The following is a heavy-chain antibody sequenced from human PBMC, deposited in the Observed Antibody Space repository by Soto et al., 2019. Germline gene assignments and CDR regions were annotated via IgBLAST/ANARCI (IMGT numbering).Heavy chain of an antibody. J-gene: IGHJ6*02. Sequence: CGSMRLSCAASGFTFSSYAMSWARQAPGKGLEWVSAISGSGGSTYYADSVKGRFTISRDNSKNTLYLQMNSLRAEDTAVYYCAKTTEDPSIAAPQDVWGQGTTVTVSS. CDR2: ISGSGGST. V-gene: IGHV3-23*01. D-gene: IGHD6-6*01. CDR1: GFTFSSYA. CDR3: AKTTEDPSIAAPQDV.